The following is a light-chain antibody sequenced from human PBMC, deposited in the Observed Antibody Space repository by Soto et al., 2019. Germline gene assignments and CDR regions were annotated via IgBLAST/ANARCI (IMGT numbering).Light chain of an antibody. J-gene: IGKJ1*01. CDR1: QSVSSK. V-gene: IGKV3-15*01. CDR2: AAS. CDR3: QQYNNWPWT. Sequence: EIVMTQSPATLSVSPGERATLSCRASQSVSSKLAWYQQKPGQPPRLLIYAASTRATCIPVRFSGSGSGTEFTLTISSLRSEDFAVYYCQQYNNWPWTFGQGTKVESK.